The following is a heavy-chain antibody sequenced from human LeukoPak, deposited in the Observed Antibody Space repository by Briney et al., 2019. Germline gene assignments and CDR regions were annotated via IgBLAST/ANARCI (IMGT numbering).Heavy chain of an antibody. Sequence: GGSLRLSCAATGVTFSSYGMSCVREALGKGLEWVSAISGSGGSTYYADSVKGRFTISRDNSKNTLYLQMNSLRAEDTAVYYCAKARRVAATLFDYWGQGTLVTVSS. D-gene: IGHD2-15*01. J-gene: IGHJ4*02. CDR3: AKARRVAATLFDY. CDR2: ISGSGGST. CDR1: GVTFSSYG. V-gene: IGHV3-23*01.